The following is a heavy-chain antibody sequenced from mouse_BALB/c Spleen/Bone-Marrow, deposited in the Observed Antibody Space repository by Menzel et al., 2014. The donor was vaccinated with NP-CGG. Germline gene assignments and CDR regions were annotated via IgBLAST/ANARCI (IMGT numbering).Heavy chain of an antibody. Sequence: EVKLVESGGGLVKPGGSLKLSCAASGFTFSSYAMSWVRQSPEKRLEWVAEISSGGSYTYYPDTVTGRFTISRDNAKNTLYLEMSSLRSEDTAMYYCARGSNYLDYWGQGTTLTVSS. CDR3: ARGSNYLDY. D-gene: IGHD5-1*01. J-gene: IGHJ2*01. CDR2: ISSGGSYT. V-gene: IGHV5-9-4*01. CDR1: GFTFSSYA.